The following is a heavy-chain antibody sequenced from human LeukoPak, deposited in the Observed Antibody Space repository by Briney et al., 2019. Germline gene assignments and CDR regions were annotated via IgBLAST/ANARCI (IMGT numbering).Heavy chain of an antibody. V-gene: IGHV1-69*02. CDR3: ARVGVLRYLIDPWFDP. J-gene: IGHJ5*02. CDR1: GCTFSSYT. Sequence: SVKVSCTASGCTFSSYTISWVRQAPGQGLEWMGRIIPILAIANYAQKFQGRVTITADKSTSTAYMDLTSLRSEDTAVYYCARVGVLRYLIDPWFDPRGQGTLVTVST. CDR2: IIPILAIA. D-gene: IGHD3-9*01.